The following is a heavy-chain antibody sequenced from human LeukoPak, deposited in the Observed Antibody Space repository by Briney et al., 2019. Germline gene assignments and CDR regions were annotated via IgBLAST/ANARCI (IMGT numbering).Heavy chain of an antibody. CDR3: ARGTTVAFDY. V-gene: IGHV3-74*01. CDR1: GFTFSSYS. Sequence: GGSLRLSCAASGFTFSSYSMNWVRQAPGKGLVWVSSINSDESDIRYADSVKGRFTISRDNAKNTVSLQMNSLRAEDTAVYYCARGTTVAFDYWGQGILVTVSS. D-gene: IGHD1-1*01. CDR2: INSDESDI. J-gene: IGHJ4*02.